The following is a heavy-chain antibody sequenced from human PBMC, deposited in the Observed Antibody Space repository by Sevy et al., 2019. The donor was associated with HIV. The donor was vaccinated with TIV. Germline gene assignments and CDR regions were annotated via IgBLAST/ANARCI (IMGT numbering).Heavy chain of an antibody. D-gene: IGHD3-10*01. CDR2: ISSSSSTI. J-gene: IGHJ4*02. CDR1: GFTFSSYS. CDR3: ARGTSIYYYGSGSLFDY. Sequence: GGSLRLSCAASGFTFSSYSMNWVRQAPGKGLEWVSYISSSSSTIYYADSVKGRFTISRDNAKNSLYLQMNSLRDEDTAVSYCARGTSIYYYGSGSLFDYWGQGTLVTVSS. V-gene: IGHV3-48*02.